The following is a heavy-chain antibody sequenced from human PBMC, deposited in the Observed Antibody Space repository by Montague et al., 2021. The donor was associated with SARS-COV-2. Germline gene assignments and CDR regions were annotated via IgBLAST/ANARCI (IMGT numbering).Heavy chain of an antibody. D-gene: IGHD4-17*01. J-gene: IGHJ4*02. Sequence: CAISGDSVWSNTAAWNWIRQSPSGGLEWLGRTNYRSKWTSDYATSVEGRISIDPDTSKNQFFLHLMSVTPEDTGVYYCVRDTGSAQAGFDAWGLGTLVTVSS. CDR1: GDSVWSNTAA. V-gene: IGHV6-1*01. CDR3: VRDTGSAQAGFDA. CDR2: TNYRSKWTS.